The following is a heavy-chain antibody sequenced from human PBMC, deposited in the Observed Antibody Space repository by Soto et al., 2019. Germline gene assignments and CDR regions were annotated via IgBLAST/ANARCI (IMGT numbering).Heavy chain of an antibody. CDR1: VFTFDDYA. CDR3: EKDRGYDWSPLGYFGY. CDR2: ISWNSGSI. D-gene: IGHD5-12*01. Sequence: GGSLRLSCADSVFTFDDYAMHWVRQAPGKGLEWVSGISWNSGSIGYADSVKGRFTISRDNAKNSLYLQMNSLRSEDTALYYCEKDRGYDWSPLGYFGYWGQETMVTVPS. J-gene: IGHJ4*02. V-gene: IGHV3-9*01.